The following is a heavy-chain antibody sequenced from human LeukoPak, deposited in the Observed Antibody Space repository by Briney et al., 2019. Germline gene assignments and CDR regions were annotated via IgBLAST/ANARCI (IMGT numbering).Heavy chain of an antibody. CDR3: ARSSGPSNWFDP. CDR1: GGSISSYY. J-gene: IGHJ5*02. CDR2: IYYSGST. V-gene: IGHV4-59*01. D-gene: IGHD6-19*01. Sequence: SGTLSLTCTVSGGSISSYYWSWIRQPPGKGLEWIGYIYYSGSTNYNPSLKSRVTISVDTSKNQFSLKLSSVTAADTAVYYCARSSGPSNWFDPWGQGTLVTVSS.